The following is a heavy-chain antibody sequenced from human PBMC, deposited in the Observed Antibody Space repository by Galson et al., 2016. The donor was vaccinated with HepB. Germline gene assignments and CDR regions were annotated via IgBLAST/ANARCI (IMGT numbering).Heavy chain of an antibody. CDR3: ARQKGSGWYDEIFDV. CDR2: IYPDDSDT. Sequence: QSGAEVKKPGESLKISCKGSGYSFTSYWITWVRQMPGKGLEWMGIIYPDDSDTRYSPSFQGLVTISVDKSISTPYLQWSSLKASDTAMYYCARQKGSGWYDEIFDVWGQGTMVTVSS. CDR1: GYSFTSYW. D-gene: IGHD6-19*01. V-gene: IGHV5-51*01. J-gene: IGHJ3*01.